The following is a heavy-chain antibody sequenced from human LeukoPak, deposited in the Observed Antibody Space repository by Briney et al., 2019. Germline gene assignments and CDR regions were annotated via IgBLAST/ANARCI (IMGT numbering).Heavy chain of an antibody. D-gene: IGHD6-19*01. Sequence: ASVKVSCKAPGYTLTDHDLHWVRQAPGQRLEWMGRINPGNGNTKYSQKFQGGVTITRDTSASTAYMELSSLTSEDTAVYYCANWAGTPAGYFSGPLDYWGQGTLVTVSS. CDR2: INPGNGNT. CDR3: ANWAGTPAGYFSGPLDY. J-gene: IGHJ4*02. CDR1: GYTLTDHD. V-gene: IGHV1-3*01.